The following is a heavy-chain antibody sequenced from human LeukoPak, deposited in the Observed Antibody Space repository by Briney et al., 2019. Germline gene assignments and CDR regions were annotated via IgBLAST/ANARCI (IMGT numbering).Heavy chain of an antibody. CDR1: GFTFSNYA. D-gene: IGHD4-17*01. J-gene: IGHJ4*02. CDR2: ISGDAIYT. V-gene: IGHV3-23*01. Sequence: GRSLRLSCAASGFTFSNYATTWVRQAPGKGLQWVSAISGDAIYTYYLDSVKGRFTTSRDNSKNTLFLQMNSLRADDTAVYYCAKNYGTSRPFYDYWGQGIVVTVAS. CDR3: AKNYGTSRPFYDY.